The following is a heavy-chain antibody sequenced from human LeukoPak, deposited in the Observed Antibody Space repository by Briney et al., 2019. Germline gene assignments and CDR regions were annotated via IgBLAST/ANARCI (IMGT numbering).Heavy chain of an antibody. CDR2: IYYGGST. CDR3: ARGWGYFDY. J-gene: IGHJ4*02. V-gene: IGHV4-59*01. Sequence: SETLSLTCPVSGGSISSYYCSWIRQPPGKGLEWIGYIYYGGSTNYNPSLKSRVTISVDTSKNQFSLRLSSVTAADTAVYYCARGWGYFDYWGQGTLVTVSS. D-gene: IGHD7-27*01. CDR1: GGSISSYY.